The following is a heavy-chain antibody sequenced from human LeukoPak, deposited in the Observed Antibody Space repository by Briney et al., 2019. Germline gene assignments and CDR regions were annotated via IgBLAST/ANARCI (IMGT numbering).Heavy chain of an antibody. D-gene: IGHD3-22*01. CDR2: IYYSGST. CDR1: GGSISSGDYS. Sequence: KPSETLSLTCAVSGGSISSGDYSWSWIRQPPGKGLEWIGYIYYSGSTSYNPSLKSRLTLSVDTSKNQFSLELSSVTTADTAVYYCARNQDDSSDYYYFDYWGQGTLVTVSS. V-gene: IGHV4-30-4*07. J-gene: IGHJ4*02. CDR3: ARNQDDSSDYYYFDY.